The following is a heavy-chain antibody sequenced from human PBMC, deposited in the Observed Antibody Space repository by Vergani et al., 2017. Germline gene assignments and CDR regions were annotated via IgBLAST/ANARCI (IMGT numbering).Heavy chain of an antibody. CDR1: GFTFSSYA. D-gene: IGHD6-13*01. J-gene: IGHJ6*03. CDR2: ISYDGSNK. CDR3: ARGKYSSSWYASSYYYYYYMDV. Sequence: QVQLVESGGGVVQPGRSLRLSCAASGFTFSSYAMHWVRQAPGKGLEWVAVISYDGSNKYYADSVKGRFTISRDNSKNTLYLQMNSLRAEDTAVYYCARGKYSSSWYASSYYYYYYMDVWGKGTTVTVSS. V-gene: IGHV3-30-3*01.